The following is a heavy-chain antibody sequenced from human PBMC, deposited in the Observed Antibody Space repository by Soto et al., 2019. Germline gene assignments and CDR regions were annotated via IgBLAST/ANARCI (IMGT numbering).Heavy chain of an antibody. J-gene: IGHJ4*02. Sequence: PGGSLRLSCAASGFTFSSYGMHWVRQAPGKGLEWVAVISYDGSNKYYADSVKGRFTISRDNSKNTLYLQMNSLRAEDTAVYYCATGQTYYDILTGYYFYWGQGTLVTVSS. D-gene: IGHD3-9*01. CDR2: ISYDGSNK. CDR1: GFTFSSYG. CDR3: ATGQTYYDILTGYYFY. V-gene: IGHV3-30*03.